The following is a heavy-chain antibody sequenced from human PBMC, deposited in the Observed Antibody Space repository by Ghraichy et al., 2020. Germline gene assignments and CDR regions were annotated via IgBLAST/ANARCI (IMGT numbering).Heavy chain of an antibody. D-gene: IGHD3-16*02. V-gene: IGHV4-31*03. Sequence: LSLTCTVSGDSISSGGYYWSWIRQHPGKGLEWIGYIYYTGSTYYNPSLKSRLTISVDTSKNQFSLKLSSATAADTAVYYCARIGGYYDYVWGSYRPRYYFDYWGQGTLVTASS. CDR2: IYYTGST. J-gene: IGHJ4*02. CDR1: GDSISSGGYY. CDR3: ARIGGYYDYVWGSYRPRYYFDY.